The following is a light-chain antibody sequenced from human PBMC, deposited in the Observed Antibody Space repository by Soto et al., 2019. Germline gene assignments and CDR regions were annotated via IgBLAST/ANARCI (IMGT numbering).Light chain of an antibody. Sequence: IVLMHAPCTLSLSPGERATLSFMSSQSISISFLAWYQQKPGQAPRLLIYGASSRATGIPDRFSGSGSGTDFTLTISRLEPEDFAVYYCQQCGSSPETFGQGTKV. J-gene: IGKJ1*01. V-gene: IGKV3-20*01. CDR2: GAS. CDR3: QQCGSSPET. CDR1: QSISISF.